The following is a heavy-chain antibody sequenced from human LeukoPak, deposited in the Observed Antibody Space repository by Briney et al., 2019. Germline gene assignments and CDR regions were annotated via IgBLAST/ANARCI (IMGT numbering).Heavy chain of an antibody. CDR3: ARVIGSGYDYFDY. CDR2: IYSGGST. Sequence: GGSLRLSCAASGFTVSSNYMSWVRQAPGKGLEWVSVIYSGGSTYYADSVKGRFTISRDNSKNTLYLQMNSLRAEDTAVYYCARVIGSGYDYFDYWGQGTLVTVSS. J-gene: IGHJ4*02. V-gene: IGHV3-66*01. D-gene: IGHD5-12*01. CDR1: GFTVSSNY.